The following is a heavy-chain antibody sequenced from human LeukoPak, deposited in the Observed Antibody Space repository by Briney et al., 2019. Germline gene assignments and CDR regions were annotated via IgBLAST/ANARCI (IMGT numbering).Heavy chain of an antibody. Sequence: SSETLSLTCAVSDYSISSGNYWGWIRQPPGKGLEWIGSVYHSGSTHYSPSLKSRVTIAVDTSKNQFSLKLSYVTAADTAVYYCARNDSSGYFDYWGQGTLVTVSS. CDR2: VYHSGST. CDR3: ARNDSSGYFDY. CDR1: DYSISSGNY. D-gene: IGHD3-22*01. V-gene: IGHV4-38-2*01. J-gene: IGHJ4*02.